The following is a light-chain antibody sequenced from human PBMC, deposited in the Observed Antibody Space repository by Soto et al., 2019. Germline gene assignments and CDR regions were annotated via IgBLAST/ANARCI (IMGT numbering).Light chain of an antibody. V-gene: IGLV1-47*01. J-gene: IGLJ2*01. CDR1: SSNIGSNY. Sequence: QSVLTQPPSASGTPGQRVTISCSGSSSNIGSNYVYWYQQLPGTAPKLLIYRNNQRPSGVPDRFSGSKSGTSASLAINGLRSEDEADYYCAAWDDSLDVVFGGGTKLTVL. CDR3: AAWDDSLDVV. CDR2: RNN.